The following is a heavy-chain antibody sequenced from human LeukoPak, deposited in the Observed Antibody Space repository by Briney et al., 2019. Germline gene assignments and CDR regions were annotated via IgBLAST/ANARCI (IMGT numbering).Heavy chain of an antibody. CDR1: GGSFSGYY. CDR3: ARADGDSHDAFDI. CDR2: INHSGST. J-gene: IGHJ3*02. Sequence: KTSETLSLTCAVYGGSFSGYYWSWIRQPPGKGLEWIGEINHSGSTNYNPSLKSRVTISVDTSRNQFSLKVSSVTAADTAVYYCARADGDSHDAFDIWGQGTMVTVSS. V-gene: IGHV4-34*01. D-gene: IGHD2-21*02.